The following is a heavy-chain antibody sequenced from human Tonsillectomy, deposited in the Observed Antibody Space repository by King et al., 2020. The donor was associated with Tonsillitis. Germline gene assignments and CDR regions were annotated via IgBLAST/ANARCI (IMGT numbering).Heavy chain of an antibody. D-gene: IGHD6-19*01. CDR2: IRYDGSNK. J-gene: IGHJ1*01. V-gene: IGHV3-30*02. Sequence: QLVQSGGGVVQPGGSLRLSCAASGFTFSNYGMHWVRQAPGKGLEWVAFIRYDGSNKYYADSVKGRFTISRDNSKNTLYLQMNSLRTEDTAVYYCAKSMWDSAAVASTYLSAESFHYWGQGTLVTVSS. CDR1: GFTFSNYG. CDR3: AKSMWDSAAVASTYLSAESFHY.